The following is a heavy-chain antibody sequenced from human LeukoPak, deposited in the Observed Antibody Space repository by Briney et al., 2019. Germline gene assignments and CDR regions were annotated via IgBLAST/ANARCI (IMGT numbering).Heavy chain of an antibody. CDR3: ARVAAAGGFDP. J-gene: IGHJ5*02. CDR2: INPSGGST. V-gene: IGHV1-46*01. D-gene: IGHD6-13*01. CDR1: GYRFTSYG. Sequence: VASVKVSCKASGYRFTSYGISWVRQAPGQGLEWMGIINPSGGSTSYAQKFQGRVTMTRDTSTSTVYMELSSLRSEDTAVYYCARVAAAGGFDPWGQGTLVTVSS.